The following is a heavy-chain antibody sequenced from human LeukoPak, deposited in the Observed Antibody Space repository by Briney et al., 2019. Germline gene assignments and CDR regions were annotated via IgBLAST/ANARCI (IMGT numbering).Heavy chain of an antibody. CDR3: ARGHSSSWYDYFDY. Sequence: SETLSLTCTVSGGSISSGSYYWSWIRQPAGKGLEWIGRIYTSGSTNYNPSLKSRVTISVDTSKNQFSLKLSSVTAADTAVYYCARGHSSSWYDYFDYWGQGTLVTVSS. V-gene: IGHV4-61*02. CDR1: GGSISSGSYY. D-gene: IGHD6-13*01. CDR2: IYTSGST. J-gene: IGHJ4*02.